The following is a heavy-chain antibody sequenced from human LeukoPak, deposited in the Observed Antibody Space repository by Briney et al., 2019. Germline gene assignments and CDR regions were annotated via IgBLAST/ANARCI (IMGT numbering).Heavy chain of an antibody. J-gene: IGHJ4*02. CDR2: INPKSGST. CDR1: GYTFTDYY. Sequence: ASVKVSFMASGYTFTDYYMHWVRQAPGQGAAWMGWINPKSGSTYCAQKFQGRVTLTRDTSISTAYMELSGLTYDDTAVYYCARAGFWSSWYYFDYWGQGTLVTVSS. D-gene: IGHD3-3*01. V-gene: IGHV1-2*02. CDR3: ARAGFWSSWYYFDY.